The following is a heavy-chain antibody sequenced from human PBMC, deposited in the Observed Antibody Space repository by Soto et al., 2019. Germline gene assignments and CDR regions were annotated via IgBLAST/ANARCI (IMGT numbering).Heavy chain of an antibody. CDR2: IKSKTDGGTT. CDR1: GFTVSNAW. Sequence: RLSCAASGFTVSNAWMSWVRQAPGKGLEWVGRIKSKTDGGTTDYAAPVKGRFTISRDDSKNTLYLQMNSLKTEDTAVYYCTTDVGWLGSWAFDYWGQGTLVTVSS. CDR3: TTDVGWLGSWAFDY. D-gene: IGHD6-13*01. J-gene: IGHJ4*02. V-gene: IGHV3-15*01.